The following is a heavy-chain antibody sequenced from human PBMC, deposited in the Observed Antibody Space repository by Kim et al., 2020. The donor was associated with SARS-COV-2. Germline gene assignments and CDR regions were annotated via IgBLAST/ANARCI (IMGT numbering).Heavy chain of an antibody. V-gene: IGHV3-13*01. CDR2: IGSAGDT. J-gene: IGHJ6*01. D-gene: IGHD3-10*01. Sequence: GGSLRLSCAASGFTFSNHDMPWVRQTPGKGLEWVSTIGSAGDTFYPASVKGRFTVSRENAKNSLYLQLNSLRVGDTAVYYCARGGVTMVREVVGYYYNY. CDR3: ARGGVTMVREVVGYYYNY. CDR1: GFTFSNHD.